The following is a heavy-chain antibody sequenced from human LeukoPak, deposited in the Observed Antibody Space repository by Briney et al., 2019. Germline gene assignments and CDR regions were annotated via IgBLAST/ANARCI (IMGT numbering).Heavy chain of an antibody. Sequence: PSETLSLTCTVSGGSISSYYWSWIRQPPGQGLEWIGYIYYSGSTNYNPSLKSRVTISVDTSKNQFSLKLSSVTAADTAVYYCARHSFIDYYYYYGMDVWGQGTTVTVSS. J-gene: IGHJ6*02. D-gene: IGHD2/OR15-2a*01. CDR2: IYYSGST. CDR1: GGSISSYY. CDR3: ARHSFIDYYYYYGMDV. V-gene: IGHV4-59*08.